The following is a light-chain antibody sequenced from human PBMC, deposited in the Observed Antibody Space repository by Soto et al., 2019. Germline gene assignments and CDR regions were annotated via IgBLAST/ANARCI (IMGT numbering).Light chain of an antibody. J-gene: IGLJ3*02. CDR1: SSNIGSNF. CDR3: ATWDDSLNGLV. CDR2: NNN. V-gene: IGLV1-44*01. Sequence: QSVLTQPPSASGTPGQRVTIPCSGSSSNIGSNFVNWYQQLPGTAPKLLMDNNNQRPSGVPDRFSGSKSGTSASLAISGLQSEDEADYHCATWDDSLNGLVFGGGTKLTVL.